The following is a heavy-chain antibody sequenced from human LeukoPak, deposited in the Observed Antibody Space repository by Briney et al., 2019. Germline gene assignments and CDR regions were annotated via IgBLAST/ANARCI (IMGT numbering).Heavy chain of an antibody. Sequence: GGSLRLSCAASGFTFSSYWMSWVRQAPGKGLEWVANIKQDGSEKYYVDSVKGRFTISRDNAKNSLCLQMNSLRAEDTTVYYCARDGVGATGAGIDYWGQGTLVTVSS. J-gene: IGHJ4*02. V-gene: IGHV3-7*01. D-gene: IGHD1-26*01. CDR1: GFTFSSYW. CDR2: IKQDGSEK. CDR3: ARDGVGATGAGIDY.